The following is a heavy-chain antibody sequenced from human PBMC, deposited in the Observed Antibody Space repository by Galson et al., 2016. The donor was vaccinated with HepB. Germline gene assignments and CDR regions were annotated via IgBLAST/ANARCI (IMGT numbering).Heavy chain of an antibody. Sequence: SETLSLTCTVSGDSISXXHWXXXVRXXPGXXXEWXXEIXXXGTXXXHPXXMSRVAXSIDQSKDXXSLXXTSVRAADTAVYFCARHFPGGITRGFYYWGRGALXTXSS. V-gene: IGHV4-4*02. CDR2: IXXXGTX. CDR3: ARHFPGGITRGFYY. J-gene: IGHJ4*02. D-gene: IGHD1-14*01. CDR1: GDSISXXHW.